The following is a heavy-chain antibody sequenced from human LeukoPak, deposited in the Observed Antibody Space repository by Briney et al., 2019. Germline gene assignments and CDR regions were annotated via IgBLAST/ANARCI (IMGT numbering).Heavy chain of an antibody. CDR1: GVSISSYY. J-gene: IGHJ3*02. CDR3: ARGSRGYSYGRNAFDI. Sequence: SETLSLTCTVSGVSISSYYWSWIRQPAGKGLEGIGRIHTSGNTNYNPSLKSRVTISVDTSKNQFSLKLSSVTAADTAVYYCARGSRGYSYGRNAFDIWGQGTMVTVSS. CDR2: IHTSGNT. D-gene: IGHD5-18*01. V-gene: IGHV4-4*07.